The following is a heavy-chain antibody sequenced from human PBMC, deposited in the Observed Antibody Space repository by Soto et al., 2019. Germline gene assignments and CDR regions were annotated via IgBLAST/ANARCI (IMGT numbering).Heavy chain of an antibody. CDR3: ARNWESFLIYLGATTSVDY. CDR2: IHPNSGGT. V-gene: IGHV1-2*02. CDR1: GYTFTGSY. J-gene: IGHJ4*02. Sequence: ASVKVSCKASGYTFTGSYMRWGRQAPGQGLGWIGWIHPNSGGTNYAQKFQGRVTMTRGTSISPAYMEMSRLRSCATAVYYCARNWESFLIYLGATTSVDYWGQGTLVTVSS. D-gene: IGHD1-26*01.